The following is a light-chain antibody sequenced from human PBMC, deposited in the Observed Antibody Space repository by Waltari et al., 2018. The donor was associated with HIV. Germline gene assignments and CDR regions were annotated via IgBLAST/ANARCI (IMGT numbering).Light chain of an antibody. CDR3: QRRTNWPPEIT. CDR2: AAS. V-gene: IGKV3-11*01. J-gene: IGKJ4*01. Sequence: EIVLTQSPATLSLSPGARATLPCRASQSVCTLLAWYQQKPGQAPRLLIYAASNRATGIPARFSGSGSGTDFTLTISGLEPEDFAIYYCQRRTNWPPEITFGGGSKVEIK. CDR1: QSVCTL.